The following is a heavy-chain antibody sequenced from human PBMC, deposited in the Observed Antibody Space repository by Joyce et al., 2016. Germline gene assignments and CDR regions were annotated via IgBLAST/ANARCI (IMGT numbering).Heavy chain of an antibody. Sequence: EVQLVESGGGLVQPGGSLRLSCAASGFIFDSYWMHWVRQVPGHGLGWVARINNNGNGRNYADSVKGRFTISRDNAKNTLYLQMNNLRVEDTAVYYCARGDSLEWLTSWGQGTLVTVSS. V-gene: IGHV3-74*01. D-gene: IGHD3-3*01. CDR2: INNNGNGR. CDR1: GFIFDSYW. CDR3: ARGDSLEWLTS. J-gene: IGHJ5*02.